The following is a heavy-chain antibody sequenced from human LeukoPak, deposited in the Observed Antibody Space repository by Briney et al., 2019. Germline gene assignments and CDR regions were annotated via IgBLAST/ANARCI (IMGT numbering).Heavy chain of an antibody. V-gene: IGHV3-23*01. CDR3: AKVTGGDMITYGGLDY. CDR1: GSTFSTYG. J-gene: IGHJ4*02. Sequence: GGSLRLSCAAAGSTFSTYGRNWVRRAQGKGREWVSGIRGRGGRTYYAESVKGRFTISRDNSKNTLYMQMNSLRAEDTAVYYCAKVTGGDMITYGGLDYWGQGTLVTVSS. D-gene: IGHD3-16*01. CDR2: IRGRGGRT.